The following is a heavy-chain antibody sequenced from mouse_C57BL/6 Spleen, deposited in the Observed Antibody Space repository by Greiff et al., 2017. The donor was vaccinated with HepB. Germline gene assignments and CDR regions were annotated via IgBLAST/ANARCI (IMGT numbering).Heavy chain of an antibody. J-gene: IGHJ2*01. D-gene: IGHD2-10*02. CDR1: GFTFSSYA. Sequence: GHLVESGGGLVKPGGSLKLSCAASGFTFSSYAMSWVRQTPEKRLVWVATISDGGSYTYYPDNVKGRFTISRDNAKNNLYLQMSHLNSEDTAMYYCARKGYGNSYFDYWGQGTTLTVSS. V-gene: IGHV5-4*01. CDR2: ISDGGSYT. CDR3: ARKGYGNSYFDY.